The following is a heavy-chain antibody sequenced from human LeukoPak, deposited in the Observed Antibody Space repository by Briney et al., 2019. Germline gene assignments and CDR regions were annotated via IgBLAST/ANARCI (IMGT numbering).Heavy chain of an antibody. V-gene: IGHV1-18*01. Sequence: ASVKVSCKASGYTFTSYGISWVRQAPGQGLEWMGWISAYNGNTNYAQKLQGRVTMATDTSTSTAYMELRSLRSDDTAVYCCAISYSYGYMVGKGGWFDPWGQGTLVTVSS. J-gene: IGHJ5*02. D-gene: IGHD5-18*01. CDR3: AISYSYGYMVGKGGWFDP. CDR1: GYTFTSYG. CDR2: ISAYNGNT.